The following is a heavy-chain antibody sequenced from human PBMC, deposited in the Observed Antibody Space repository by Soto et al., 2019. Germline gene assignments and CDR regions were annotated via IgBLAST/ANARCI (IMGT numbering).Heavy chain of an antibody. CDR2: ISGSGGST. D-gene: IGHD2-2*01. Sequence: GGSLRLSCAASGFTFSSYAMSWVRQAPGKGLEWVSAISGSGGSTYYADSVKGRFTISRDNSKNTLYLQMNSLRAEDTAVYYCAKDFMSSTSCYAIDYWGQGTLVTVSS. J-gene: IGHJ4*02. CDR1: GFTFSSYA. V-gene: IGHV3-23*01. CDR3: AKDFMSSTSCYAIDY.